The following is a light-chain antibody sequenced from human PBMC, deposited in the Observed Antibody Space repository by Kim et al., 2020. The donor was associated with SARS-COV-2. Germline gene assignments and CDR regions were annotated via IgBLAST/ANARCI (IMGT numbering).Light chain of an antibody. V-gene: IGLV3-1*01. CDR3: QAWDSSVV. CDR1: KLGNKY. J-gene: IGLJ2*01. CDR2: QDV. Sequence: VSVSPGQTASITCSGDKLGNKYVYWYHQKPGQSPVLVIYQDVKRPSGIPERFSGSNSGTTATLTISGTQAMDEADYYCQAWDSSVVFGGGTQLTVL.